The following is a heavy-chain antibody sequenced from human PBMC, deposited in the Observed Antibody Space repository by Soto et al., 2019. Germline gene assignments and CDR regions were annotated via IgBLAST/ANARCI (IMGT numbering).Heavy chain of an antibody. D-gene: IGHD3-3*01. CDR2: ISSSSSYI. CDR3: ARDGESRFLEWLSTPHYNWFDP. Sequence: EVQLVESGGGLVKPGGSLRLSCAASGFTFSSYSMNWVRQAPGKGLEWVSSISSSSSYIYYADSVKGRFTISRDNAKKSLYLQMNSLRAEDTAVYYCARDGESRFLEWLSTPHYNWFDPWGQGTLVTVSS. CDR1: GFTFSSYS. V-gene: IGHV3-21*01. J-gene: IGHJ5*02.